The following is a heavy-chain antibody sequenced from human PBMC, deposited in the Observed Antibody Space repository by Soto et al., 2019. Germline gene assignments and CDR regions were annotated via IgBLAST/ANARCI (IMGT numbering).Heavy chain of an antibody. CDR2: MNPNSGNT. V-gene: IGHV1-8*01. J-gene: IGHJ3*02. Sequence: ASVKVSCKASGYTFTSYDINWVRQATGQGLEWMGWMNPNSGNTGYAQKFQGRVTMTRNTSISTAYMELSSLRSDDTAVYYCARGASSEHWLWRVFDIWGQGTMVTVSS. CDR3: ARGASSEHWLWRVFDI. CDR1: GYTFTSYD. D-gene: IGHD6-19*01.